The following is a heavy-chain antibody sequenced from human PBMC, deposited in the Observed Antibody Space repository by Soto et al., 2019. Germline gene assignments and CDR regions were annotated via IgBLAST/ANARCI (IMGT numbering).Heavy chain of an antibody. CDR1: GFTFSSYG. Sequence: SLRLSCAASGFTFSSYGMHWVRQAPGKGLEWVAVISYDGSNKYYADSVKGRFTISRDNSKNTLYLQMNSLRAEDTAVYYCAKGDYYGMDVWGQGTTVTVSS. V-gene: IGHV3-30*18. CDR2: ISYDGSNK. J-gene: IGHJ6*02. CDR3: AKGDYYGMDV.